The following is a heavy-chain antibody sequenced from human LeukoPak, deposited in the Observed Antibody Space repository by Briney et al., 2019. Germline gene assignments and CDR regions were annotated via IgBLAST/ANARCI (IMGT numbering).Heavy chain of an antibody. CDR2: ISSTSTFI. CDR3: ARDHFDSSDYPQTYYYCYMDV. J-gene: IGHJ6*03. V-gene: IGHV3-21*01. D-gene: IGHD3-22*01. CDR1: GFTFGRYS. Sequence: GGSLRLSCAASGFTFGRYSMNWVRQAPGKGLEWVASISSTSTFIYSADSVKGRFTISRDTAKNSLFLQMNSLRAEDTAIYYCARDHFDSSDYPQTYYYCYMDVWGKGTTVTVSS.